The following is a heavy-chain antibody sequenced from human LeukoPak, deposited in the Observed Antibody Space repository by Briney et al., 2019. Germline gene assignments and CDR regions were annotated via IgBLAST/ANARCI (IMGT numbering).Heavy chain of an antibody. CDR3: ASQSLTTIFGVVITNFDY. J-gene: IGHJ4*02. D-gene: IGHD3-3*01. CDR1: GGPINTDY. Sequence: SETLSLTCTVSGGPINTDYWNWIRQPPGKGLEWIGYIYYTGRTNYNPSFKSRLTISIDTSKGQFSLTLTSVTAADTAVYYCASQSLTTIFGVVITNFDYWGQGTLVTVSS. V-gene: IGHV4-59*01. CDR2: IYYTGRT.